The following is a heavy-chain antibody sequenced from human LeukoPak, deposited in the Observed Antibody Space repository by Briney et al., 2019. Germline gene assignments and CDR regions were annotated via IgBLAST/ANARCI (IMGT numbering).Heavy chain of an antibody. CDR3: ATLPYCSGGSCYHFDY. J-gene: IGHJ4*02. CDR1: GFTFSSYS. CDR2: ISSSSSTI. Sequence: GGSLRLSCAASGFTFSSYSMNWVRQAPGKGLEWVSYISSSSSTIYYADSVKGRFTISRDNSKNTLYLQMNSLRAEDTAVYYCATLPYCSGGSCYHFDYWGQGTLVTVSS. D-gene: IGHD2-15*01. V-gene: IGHV3-48*01.